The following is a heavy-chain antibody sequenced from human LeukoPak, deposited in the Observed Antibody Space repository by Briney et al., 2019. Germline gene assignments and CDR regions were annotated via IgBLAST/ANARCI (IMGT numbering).Heavy chain of an antibody. CDR1: GFLVSSTD. D-gene: IGHD3-22*01. CDR2: IRYDASYD. CDR3: ARDQGFYDTSGYQYYFDS. Sequence: PGGSLRLSCAASGFLVSSTDISWVRQAPGKGLEWVAFIRYDASYDYYADSVKGRFTISRDTSKSTLYLQMNSLRAEDTAVYYCARDQGFYDTSGYQYYFDSWGQGTLVTVSS. V-gene: IGHV3-30*02. J-gene: IGHJ4*02.